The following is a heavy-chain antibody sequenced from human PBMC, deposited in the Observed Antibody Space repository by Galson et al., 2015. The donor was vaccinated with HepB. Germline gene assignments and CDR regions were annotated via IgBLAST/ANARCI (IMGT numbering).Heavy chain of an antibody. D-gene: IGHD6-19*01. Sequence: AASGFRFSSYSMNWVRQAAGKGLEWVSSINTGGTHIYYADSGKGRFTISRDNAENSLFLQMNSLRVDDTAVYYCARVAPEGAVAGRGNTYFDLWGRGTLVTVSS. CDR3: ARVAPEGAVAGRGNTYFDL. CDR1: GFRFSSYS. V-gene: IGHV3-21*01. J-gene: IGHJ2*01. CDR2: INTGGTHI.